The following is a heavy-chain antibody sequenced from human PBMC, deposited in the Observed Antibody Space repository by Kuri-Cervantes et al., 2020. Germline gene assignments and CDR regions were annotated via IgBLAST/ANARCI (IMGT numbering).Heavy chain of an antibody. CDR3: ARVLSSRGFDY. Sequence: GESLKISCAASGFTFSSYGMNWVRQAPGKGLEWVSSISSSSSYIYYADSVKGRFTISRDNAKNSLYLQMNSLRAEDTAVYYCARVLSSRGFDYWGQGTLVTVSS. V-gene: IGHV3-21*01. J-gene: IGHJ4*02. CDR2: ISSSSSYI. D-gene: IGHD6-13*01. CDR1: GFTFSSYG.